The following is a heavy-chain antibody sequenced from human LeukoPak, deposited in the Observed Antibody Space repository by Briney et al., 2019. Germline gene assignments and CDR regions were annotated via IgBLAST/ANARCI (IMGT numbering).Heavy chain of an antibody. J-gene: IGHJ5*02. CDR2: INPNSGGT. Sequence: ASVKVSCKASGYTFTGYYMHWVRQAPGQGLEWMGWINPNSGGTNYAQKFQGWVTMTRDTSISTAYMELSSLRSEDTAVYYCARAAKHIVVVPAAIQDWFDPWGQGTLVTVSS. CDR3: ARAAKHIVVVPAAIQDWFDP. D-gene: IGHD2-2*02. V-gene: IGHV1-2*04. CDR1: GYTFTGYY.